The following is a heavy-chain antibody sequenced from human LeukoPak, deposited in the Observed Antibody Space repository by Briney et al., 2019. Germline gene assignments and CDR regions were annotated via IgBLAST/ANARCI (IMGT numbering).Heavy chain of an antibody. CDR3: ARRALRYCSSTSCPAQYYGVDV. J-gene: IGHJ6*04. CDR1: GFISSGYR. CDR2: IKKDGREK. V-gene: IGHV3-7*03. D-gene: IGHD2-2*01. Sequence: GGSLRLSCAASGFISSGYRTSWVRQAPGKRLERVANIKKDGREKYYVDSVKGRFTISRDNAKNSLYLQTNSLRAEDTAVYYCARRALRYCSSTSCPAQYYGVDVWGKGTTVTVSS.